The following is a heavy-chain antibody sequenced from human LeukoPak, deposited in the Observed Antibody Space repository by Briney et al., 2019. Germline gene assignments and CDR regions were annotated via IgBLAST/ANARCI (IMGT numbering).Heavy chain of an antibody. D-gene: IGHD6-19*01. Sequence: GGCLRLSCAVYGFNFSRYSMNWVRQAPGKGLEWVSSISGSSRSIYYADSVKGRFTISRDNAKNSLFLQMNSLRAEDTAVYYCAREGENGWSEAFAYWGQGTLVTVSS. CDR3: AREGENGWSEAFAY. CDR2: ISGSSRSI. J-gene: IGHJ4*02. V-gene: IGHV3-21*01. CDR1: GFNFSRYS.